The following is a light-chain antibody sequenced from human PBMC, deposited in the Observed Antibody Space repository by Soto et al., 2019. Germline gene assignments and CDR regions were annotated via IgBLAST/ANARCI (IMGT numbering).Light chain of an antibody. J-gene: IGLJ3*02. CDR3: CSYARSSAWV. V-gene: IGLV2-23*02. CDR1: SSDVGTYNL. CDR2: EVN. Sequence: QSALTQPASGSGSPGQSITISCTGTSSDVGTYNLVSWYQQYPGKVPKLMIYEVNKRPSGLSNRFSGSKSGNTASLTISGLQAEDEADYYCCSYARSSAWVFGGGTKLTVL.